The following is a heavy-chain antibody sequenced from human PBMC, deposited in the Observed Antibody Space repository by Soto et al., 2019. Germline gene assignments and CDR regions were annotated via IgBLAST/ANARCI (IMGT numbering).Heavy chain of an antibody. Sequence: GGSLRLSCAASGFTFSSYAMHWVRQAPGKGLEWVAVISYDGSNKYYADSVKGRFTISRDNSKNTLYLQMNSLRAEDTAVYYCARGETIIVATTRPPYYFDYWGQGTLVTVSS. V-gene: IGHV3-30-3*01. D-gene: IGHD5-12*01. J-gene: IGHJ4*02. CDR2: ISYDGSNK. CDR1: GFTFSSYA. CDR3: ARGETIIVATTRPPYYFDY.